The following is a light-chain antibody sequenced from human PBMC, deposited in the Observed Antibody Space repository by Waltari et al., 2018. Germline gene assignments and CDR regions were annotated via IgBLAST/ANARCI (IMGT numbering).Light chain of an antibody. V-gene: IGLV3-10*01. J-gene: IGLJ2*01. CDR2: EDN. CDR1: ALPNKS. CDR3: YSTDRTGKQRV. Sequence: SYELTQPPSVSVSPGQTARITCSGDALPNKSGYWSQQKSGQAPVLVIYEDNKRRSGIPERFSGSSSGTMVTLTISGAQVEDEGDYYCYSTDRTGKQRVFGGGTKLTVL.